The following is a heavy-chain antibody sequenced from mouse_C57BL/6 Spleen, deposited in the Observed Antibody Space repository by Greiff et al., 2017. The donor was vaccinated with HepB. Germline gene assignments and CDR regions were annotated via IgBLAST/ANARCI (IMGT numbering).Heavy chain of an antibody. Sequence: QVQLQQSGAELVKPGASVKLSCKASGYTFTEYTIHWVKQRSGQGLEWIGWFYPGSGSIKYNEKFKDKATLTADKFSSSAYMELSRLTSEDSAVYFCARQAGAQATFLFAYWGQGTLVTVSA. J-gene: IGHJ3*01. V-gene: IGHV1-62-2*01. CDR1: GYTFTEYT. D-gene: IGHD3-2*02. CDR2: FYPGSGSI. CDR3: ARQAGAQATFLFAY.